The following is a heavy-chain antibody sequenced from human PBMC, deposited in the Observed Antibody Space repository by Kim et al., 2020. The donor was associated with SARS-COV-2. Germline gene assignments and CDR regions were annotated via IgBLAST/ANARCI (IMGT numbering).Heavy chain of an antibody. CDR3: ARALKDILTGYYFGIDY. D-gene: IGHD3-9*01. J-gene: IGHJ4*02. Sequence: GGSLRLSCEASEFTFSSCSMNWVRQAPGKGLEWVSSISSTSDYTYYADSVKGRFTISRDNAKNSLYLQMNSLRAEDTAVYYCARALKDILTGYYFGIDYWGQGTLVTVSS. CDR1: EFTFSSCS. CDR2: ISSTSDYT. V-gene: IGHV3-21*01.